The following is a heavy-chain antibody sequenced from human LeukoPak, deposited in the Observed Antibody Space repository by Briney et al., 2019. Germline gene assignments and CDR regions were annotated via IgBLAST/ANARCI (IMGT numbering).Heavy chain of an antibody. CDR3: ARELPREVTLDY. CDR2: IFTDGSTT. V-gene: IGHV3-74*03. CDR1: EFDFFSYG. Sequence: GGSLRLSCVASEFDFFSYGMQWVRQAPGKGLVWVSRIFTDGSTTTYADSVKGRFTISRDNAKNTLYLEMKSLRVEDTAVYYCARELPREVTLDYWGQGTLVTVSP. D-gene: IGHD2-21*02. J-gene: IGHJ4*01.